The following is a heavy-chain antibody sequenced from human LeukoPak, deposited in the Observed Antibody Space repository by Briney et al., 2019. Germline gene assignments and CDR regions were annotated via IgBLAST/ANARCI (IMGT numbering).Heavy chain of an antibody. J-gene: IGHJ4*02. CDR2: IYTSGST. D-gene: IGHD5-18*01. V-gene: IGHV4-4*07. CDR1: GGSISTYY. CDR3: ARDVGGYDYGYSLDY. Sequence: SETLPLTCTVSGGSISTYYCSWIRQPAGKGLEWIGRIYTSGSTSYNSSLKSRVTMSVDTSKNQFSLKLSSVTAADTAVYYCARDVGGYDYGYSLDYWGQGTLVSVSS.